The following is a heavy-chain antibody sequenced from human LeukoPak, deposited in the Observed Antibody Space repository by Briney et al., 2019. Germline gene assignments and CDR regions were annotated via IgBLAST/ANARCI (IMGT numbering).Heavy chain of an antibody. CDR2: ISRSGSTK. CDR3: ARVLRYCSGGNCYSGGLGYMDV. V-gene: IGHV3-11*01. Sequence: GGSLRLSCAASGFTFSDYNMRWIRQAPGKGLEWVSSISRSGSTKYYADSVEGRLTISRDNDKNSLFLQMNSLRAEDTAVYYCARVLRYCSGGNCYSGGLGYMDVWGKGTTVTISS. J-gene: IGHJ6*03. CDR1: GFTFSDYN. D-gene: IGHD2-15*01.